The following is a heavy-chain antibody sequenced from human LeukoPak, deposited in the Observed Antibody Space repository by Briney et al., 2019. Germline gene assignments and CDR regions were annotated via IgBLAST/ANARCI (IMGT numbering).Heavy chain of an antibody. CDR1: GGTFSSYA. D-gene: IGHD4-17*01. J-gene: IGHJ5*02. CDR3: AREGVTTVRRDWFDP. Sequence: SVKVSCKASGGTFSSYAISWVRQAPGQGLEWMGGIIPIFGTANYAQKFQGRVTITTDESTSTAYMELSSLRSEDTAVYYCAREGVTTVRRDWFDPWGQGTLVTVSS. V-gene: IGHV1-69*05. CDR2: IIPIFGTA.